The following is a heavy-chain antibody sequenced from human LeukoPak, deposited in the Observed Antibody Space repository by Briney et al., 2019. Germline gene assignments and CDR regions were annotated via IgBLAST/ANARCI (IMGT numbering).Heavy chain of an antibody. D-gene: IGHD3-3*01. V-gene: IGHV4-34*01. CDR3: ASSTYYDFWSGYSLGMVV. J-gene: IGHJ6*02. CDR2: INHSGST. CDR1: GGSFSGYY. Sequence: DPSETLSLTCAVYGGSFSGYYWSWIRQPPGKGLEWIGEINHSGSTNYNPSLKSRVTISVDTSKNQFSLKLSSVTAADTAVYYCASSTYYDFWSGYSLGMVVWGQGTTVTVSS.